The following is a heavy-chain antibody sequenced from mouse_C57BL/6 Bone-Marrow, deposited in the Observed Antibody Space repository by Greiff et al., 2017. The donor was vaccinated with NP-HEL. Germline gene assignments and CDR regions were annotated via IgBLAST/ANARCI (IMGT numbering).Heavy chain of an antibody. CDR2: IYPGGGYT. J-gene: IGHJ1*03. Sequence: LEESGAELVRPGTSVKMSCKASGYTFTNYWIGWAKQRPGHGLEWIGDIYPGGGYTNYNEKFKGKATLTADKSSSTAYMQFSSLTSEDSAIYYCARRRDYYGSSWYFDVWGTGTTVTVSS. D-gene: IGHD1-1*01. CDR3: ARRRDYYGSSWYFDV. CDR1: GYTFTNYW. V-gene: IGHV1-63*01.